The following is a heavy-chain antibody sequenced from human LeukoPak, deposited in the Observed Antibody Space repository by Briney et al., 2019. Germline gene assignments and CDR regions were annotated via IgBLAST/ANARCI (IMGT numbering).Heavy chain of an antibody. CDR2: IKQDGSEQ. Sequence: GGSLRLSCAASGFTFTNYWMSWVRQAPGKGLEWVANIKQDGSEQDYMDSMKGRFTISRDNAKNSVYLQMNSLGVEDTAVYYCARIGYSSSCFDYWGQGTLVTVSS. D-gene: IGHD6-13*01. CDR1: GFTFTNYW. CDR3: ARIGYSSSCFDY. J-gene: IGHJ4*02. V-gene: IGHV3-7*01.